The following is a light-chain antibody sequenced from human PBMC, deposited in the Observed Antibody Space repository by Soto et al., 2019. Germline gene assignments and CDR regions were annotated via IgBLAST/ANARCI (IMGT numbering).Light chain of an antibody. Sequence: QSALTQPASVSGSPGQSITISCTGTSSDIGGYDYVSWYQQHPDEAPKLIIYDVTHRPSGVSNRFSGSKSGNTASLTISGLQAEDEADYYCSSYTDSNTLKVFGGGTQLTVL. J-gene: IGLJ2*01. CDR2: DVT. CDR3: SSYTDSNTLKV. CDR1: SSDIGGYDY. V-gene: IGLV2-14*03.